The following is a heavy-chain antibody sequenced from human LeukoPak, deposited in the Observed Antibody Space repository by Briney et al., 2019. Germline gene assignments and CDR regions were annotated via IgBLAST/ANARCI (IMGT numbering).Heavy chain of an antibody. V-gene: IGHV3-7*01. D-gene: IGHD3-16*01. CDR2: IKQDGSEK. J-gene: IGHJ4*02. CDR1: GFTFSSYW. CDR3: ARDGGH. Sequence: GGSLRLSCAASGFTFSSYWISWVRQAPGKGLEWVANIKQDGSEKYYVDSVKGRFTISRDNAKNSLYLQMNSLRAEDTAVYYCARDGGHWGQGTLVTVSS.